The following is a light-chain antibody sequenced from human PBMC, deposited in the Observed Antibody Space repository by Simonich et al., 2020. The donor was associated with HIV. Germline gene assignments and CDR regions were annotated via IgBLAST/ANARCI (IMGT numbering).Light chain of an antibody. J-gene: IGLJ2*01. CDR3: SSYTGSSTWV. CDR1: CSDVGGYNY. V-gene: IGLV2-14*01. Sequence: QSALTQPASVSGSPGQSITISCTGTCSDVGGYNYVSWYQQYPGKAPKLLIYVVRKRPSGVSSRFSGSKSGNTASLTISRLQAEDEADYYCSSYTGSSTWVFGGGTKLTVL. CDR2: VVR.